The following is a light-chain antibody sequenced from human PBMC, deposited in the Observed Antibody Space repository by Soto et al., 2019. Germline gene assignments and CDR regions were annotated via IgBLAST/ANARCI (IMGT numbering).Light chain of an antibody. V-gene: IGLV2-23*02. Sequence: QSVLTQPASVSGSPGQSITISCTGTSSDVGSYNLVSWYQQHPGKAPKLMIYEVSKRPSGVSNRFSGSKSGNTASLTISRLQAEDEADYYCCSYAGSSTPYVFGTGTKLTVL. J-gene: IGLJ1*01. CDR2: EVS. CDR3: CSYAGSSTPYV. CDR1: SSDVGSYNL.